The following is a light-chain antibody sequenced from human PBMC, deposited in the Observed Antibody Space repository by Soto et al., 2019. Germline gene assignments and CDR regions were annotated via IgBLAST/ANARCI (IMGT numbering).Light chain of an antibody. V-gene: IGLV1-47*01. CDR2: TNN. CDR1: GSNIGSNH. Sequence: QSVLTQPPSASGTPGQKVTISCSGSGSNIGSNHVYWYQQIPGAAPKLLIYTNNQRPSGVPDRFSGSKSGTSASLAISGLRSDDEADDYCAAWDDSLSVVVFGGGTKLTVL. J-gene: IGLJ2*01. CDR3: AAWDDSLSVVV.